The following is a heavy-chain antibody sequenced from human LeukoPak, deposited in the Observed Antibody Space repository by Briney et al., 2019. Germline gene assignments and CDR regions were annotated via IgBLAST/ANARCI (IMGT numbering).Heavy chain of an antibody. Sequence: ASVKVSCKASGYTFTSYAMHWVRQAPGQRLEWMGWINAGNGNTKYSQKFQGRVTITRDTSASTAYMELSCLRSEDTAVYYCARDGLYGSGSYPLDYWGQGTLVTVSS. CDR1: GYTFTSYA. V-gene: IGHV1-3*01. CDR2: INAGNGNT. D-gene: IGHD3-10*01. J-gene: IGHJ4*02. CDR3: ARDGLYGSGSYPLDY.